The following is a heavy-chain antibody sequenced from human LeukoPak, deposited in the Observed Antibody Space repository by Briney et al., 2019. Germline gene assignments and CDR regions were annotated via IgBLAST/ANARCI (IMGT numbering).Heavy chain of an antibody. CDR3: AKGYSSSWYSPHAYYFDY. J-gene: IGHJ4*02. CDR1: GFTFSNYN. Sequence: PGGSLRLSCAASGFTFSNYNMNWVRQTPGKGLEWVSYVSPNGYTIHYADSVKGRFTISRDNAKDSLYLQMNSLRAEDTAVYYCAKGYSSSWYSPHAYYFDYWGQGTLVTVSS. CDR2: VSPNGYTI. V-gene: IGHV3-48*01. D-gene: IGHD6-13*01.